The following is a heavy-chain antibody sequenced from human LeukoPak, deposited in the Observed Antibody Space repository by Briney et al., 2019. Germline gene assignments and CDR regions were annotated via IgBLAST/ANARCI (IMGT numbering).Heavy chain of an antibody. CDR3: ARAYYGSGSYYQQRFDY. CDR1: GFTFSSYS. CDR2: ISSSSSYI. V-gene: IGHV3-21*01. D-gene: IGHD3-10*01. J-gene: IGHJ4*02. Sequence: GGSLRLSCAASGFTFSSYSMNWVRQAPGKGLEWVSSISSSSSYIYYADSVKGRFTISRDNAKNSLYLRMNSLRAEDTAVYYCARAYYGSGSYYQQRFDYWGQGTLVTVSS.